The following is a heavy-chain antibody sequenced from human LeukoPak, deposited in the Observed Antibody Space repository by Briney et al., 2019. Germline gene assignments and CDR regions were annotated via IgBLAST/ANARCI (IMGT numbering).Heavy chain of an antibody. CDR2: IYHSGNS. Sequence: PSETLSPTCSVSGDSISSGYYWGWIRQPPGKGLEWIGSIYHSGNSYYNPSLERRLTMSVDKSTNRFSLSLASLSAADTAVYYCAKGRHCTSASCDLFDPWGQGTLVIVSP. CDR1: GDSISSGYY. CDR3: AKGRHCTSASCDLFDP. J-gene: IGHJ5*02. V-gene: IGHV4-38-2*02. D-gene: IGHD2-2*01.